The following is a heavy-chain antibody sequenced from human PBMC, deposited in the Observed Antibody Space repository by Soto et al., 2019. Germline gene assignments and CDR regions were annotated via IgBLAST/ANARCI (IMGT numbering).Heavy chain of an antibody. CDR1: GGSISNYY. CDR2: IHNSGNT. J-gene: IGHJ3*02. V-gene: IGHV4-59*01. D-gene: IGHD4-17*01. Sequence: QVQLQESGPGLVKPSETLSLTCTVPGGSISNYYWTWIRQFPGKRLEWIAHIHNSGNTNSNPSLKNRVTLSKDTSKNQISLRLTSVTAAETAMYYCARLQYTVVTPIDMWGQGTMVTVSS. CDR3: ARLQYTVVTPIDM.